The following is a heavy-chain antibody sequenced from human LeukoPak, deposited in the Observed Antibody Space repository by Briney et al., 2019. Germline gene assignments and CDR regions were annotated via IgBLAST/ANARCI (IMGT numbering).Heavy chain of an antibody. V-gene: IGHV4-59*12. Sequence: SETLSLTCTVSGGSISRYYWNWIRQPPGKGLEWIGYIYYSGSTNYNPSLKSRVTISVDTSKNQFSLKLTSVTAADTAVYYCVRAFDIWGQGTMVTVSS. CDR2: IYYSGST. J-gene: IGHJ3*02. CDR3: VRAFDI. CDR1: GGSISRYY.